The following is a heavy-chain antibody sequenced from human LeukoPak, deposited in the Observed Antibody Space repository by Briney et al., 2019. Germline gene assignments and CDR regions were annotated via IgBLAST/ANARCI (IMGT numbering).Heavy chain of an antibody. J-gene: IGHJ4*02. CDR2: IRSKTNSFAT. CDR3: ARHKDPDYGDSKLFDY. CDR1: GFTLSDSA. Sequence: PGGSLTLSCAASGFTLSDSAMHWVRQASGKGLEWVGRIRSKTNSFATEYAASVKGRFTISRDDSKNTVYLQLNSLKTEDTATYFCARHKDPDYGDSKLFDYWGLGILVTVSS. D-gene: IGHD4/OR15-4a*01. V-gene: IGHV3-73*01.